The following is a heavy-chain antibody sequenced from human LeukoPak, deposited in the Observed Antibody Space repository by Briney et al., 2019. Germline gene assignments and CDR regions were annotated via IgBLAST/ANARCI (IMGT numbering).Heavy chain of an antibody. D-gene: IGHD2-8*01. CDR3: ARDWPRMDGMDV. CDR2: INPNSGGT. CDR1: GYTFTSYY. Sequence: GASVKVSCKASGYTFTSYYMHWVRQAPGQGLEWMGWINPNSGGTNYAQKFQGRVTMTRDTSISTAYMELSRLRSDDTAVYYCARDWPRMDGMDVWGQGTTVTVSS. V-gene: IGHV1-2*02. J-gene: IGHJ6*02.